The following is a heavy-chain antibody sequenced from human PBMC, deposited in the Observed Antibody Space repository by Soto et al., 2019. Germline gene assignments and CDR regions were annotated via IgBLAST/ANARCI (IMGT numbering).Heavy chain of an antibody. CDR3: ARDRYSYYDFWSGSLPYYYYGMDV. J-gene: IGHJ6*02. CDR1: GFTFSTAW. CDR2: INSEGSEK. Sequence: PGGSLRLSCAASGFTFSTAWMHWVRQAPGKGLVWVSRINSEGSEKYYVDSVKGRFTISRDNAKNSLYLQMNSLRAEDTAVYYCARDRYSYYDFWSGSLPYYYYGMDVWGQGTTVTVSS. D-gene: IGHD3-3*01. V-gene: IGHV3-74*01.